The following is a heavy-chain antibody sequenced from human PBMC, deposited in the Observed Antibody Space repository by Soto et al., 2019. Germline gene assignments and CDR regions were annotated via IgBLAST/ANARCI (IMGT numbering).Heavy chain of an antibody. CDR2: MYHSGST. CDR3: AKAISDYYAPFDF. D-gene: IGHD3-22*01. CDR1: GGSISSGGYS. V-gene: IGHV4-30-2*02. Sequence: SETLSLTCAVSGGSISSGGYSWSWIRQPPGKGLEWIGYMYHSGSTYYNPSLKSRVTISVDTSKNQFSLKLSSVTAADTAVYYCAKAISDYYAPFDFWGQGTLVTVSS. J-gene: IGHJ4*02.